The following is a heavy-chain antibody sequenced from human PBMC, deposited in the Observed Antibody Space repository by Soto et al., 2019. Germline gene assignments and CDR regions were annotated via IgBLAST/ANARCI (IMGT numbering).Heavy chain of an antibody. Sequence: EVQLLESGGGVVQPGGSLRLSCAASGFTFSTYAMSWVRQAPGKGLEWVSALIASGVRTYYADSVRGRFTISRDNSKNTLYLHMKSLRVDDTAIYYCAKYMGAALCAGDCGSFDYWGQGTLVTVSP. CDR3: AKYMGAALCAGDCGSFDY. V-gene: IGHV3-23*01. CDR2: LIASGVRT. D-gene: IGHD2-21*02. J-gene: IGHJ4*02. CDR1: GFTFSTYA.